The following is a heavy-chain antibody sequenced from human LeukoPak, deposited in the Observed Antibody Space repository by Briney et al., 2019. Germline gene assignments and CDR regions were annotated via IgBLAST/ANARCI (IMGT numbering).Heavy chain of an antibody. CDR1: DYGFTGYW. Sequence: GESLKISCRGFDYGFTGYWTAWVRKLPGKGWEWMGIIYPGDSDTRYSPSFQGQVTISADKSISTAYLQWSSLKASDTAMYYCASAGEIENYYMDVWGKGTTVTVSS. CDR3: ASAGEIENYYMDV. J-gene: IGHJ6*03. D-gene: IGHD3-10*01. V-gene: IGHV5-51*02. CDR2: IYPGDSDT.